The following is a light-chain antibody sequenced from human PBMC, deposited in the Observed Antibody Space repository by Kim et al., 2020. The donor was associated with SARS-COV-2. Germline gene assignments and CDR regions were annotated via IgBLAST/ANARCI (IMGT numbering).Light chain of an antibody. J-gene: IGKJ1*01. Sequence: SASVGDRVTIPCRASQSISNWLAWYQQKPGKAPNLLIYDASSLQSGVPSRFSGSGSGTEFTLTISSLQPDDFATYYCQQYHTFSTFGQGTKVDIK. CDR2: DAS. CDR3: QQYHTFST. V-gene: IGKV1-5*01. CDR1: QSISNW.